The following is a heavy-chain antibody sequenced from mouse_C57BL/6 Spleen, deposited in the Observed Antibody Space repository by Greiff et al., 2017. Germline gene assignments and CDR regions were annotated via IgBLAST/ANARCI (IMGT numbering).Heavy chain of an antibody. CDR3: TTGDYYGSGYFDV. CDR1: GFNIKDYY. J-gene: IGHJ1*03. D-gene: IGHD1-1*01. Sequence: VQLQQSGAELVRPGASVKLSCTASGFNIKDYYMHWVKQRPEQGLEWIGRIDPEDGDTEYAPKFQGKATMTADTSSNTAYLQRSSLTSEDTAVYYCTTGDYYGSGYFDVWGTGTTVTVSS. CDR2: IDPEDGDT. V-gene: IGHV14-1*01.